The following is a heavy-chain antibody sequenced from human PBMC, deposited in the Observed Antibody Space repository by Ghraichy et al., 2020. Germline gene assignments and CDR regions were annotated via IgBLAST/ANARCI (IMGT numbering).Heavy chain of an antibody. D-gene: IGHD5-24*01. CDR3: ARDVRWLQFDYFDY. J-gene: IGHJ4*02. Sequence: SETLSLTCAVYGGSFSGYYWSWIRQPPGKGLEWIGEINHSGSTNYNPSLTSRVTISVDTSKNQFSLKLSSVTAADTAVYYCARDVRWLQFDYFDYWGQGTLVTVSS. CDR2: INHSGST. CDR1: GGSFSGYY. V-gene: IGHV4-34*01.